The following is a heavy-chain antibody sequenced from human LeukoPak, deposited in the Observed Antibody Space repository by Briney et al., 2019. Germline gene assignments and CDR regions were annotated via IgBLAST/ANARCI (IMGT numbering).Heavy chain of an antibody. V-gene: IGHV4-34*01. CDR2: INHSGST. CDR3: ARGSGCSSSWYKW. Sequence: PSETLSLTCAVYGGSFSGYYWSWIRQPPGKGLEWIGEINHSGSTNYNPSLKSRVTISVDTSKNQFSLKLSSVTAADTAVYYCARGSGCSSSWYKWWGQGTLVTVSS. D-gene: IGHD6-13*01. J-gene: IGHJ4*02. CDR1: GGSFSGYY.